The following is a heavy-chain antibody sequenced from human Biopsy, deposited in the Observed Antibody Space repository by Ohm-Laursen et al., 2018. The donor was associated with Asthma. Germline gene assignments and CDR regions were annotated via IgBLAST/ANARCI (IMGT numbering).Heavy chain of an antibody. Sequence: GTLSLTCTVSGVSIRSYYWTWVRQPPGKGLEWIGSMYHSGSPYYHPSLKSRATISVDTSKNQLSLKMSSVTAADTAVYFCVRHQYSSSWSTFDYWGQGALVTVSS. CDR3: VRHQYSSSWSTFDY. J-gene: IGHJ4*02. CDR2: MYHSGSP. D-gene: IGHD3-22*01. V-gene: IGHV4-59*04. CDR1: GVSIRSYY.